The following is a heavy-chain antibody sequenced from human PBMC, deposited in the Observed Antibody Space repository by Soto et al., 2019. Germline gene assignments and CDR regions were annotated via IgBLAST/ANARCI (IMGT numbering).Heavy chain of an antibody. CDR3: ARDQGGV. J-gene: IGHJ4*01. CDR2: ISSDGVDT. CDR1: GFTFSGYV. D-gene: IGHD3-16*01. Sequence: DVRLVESGGGLVQPGGSLRLSCVASGFTFSGYVMHWVRQAPGKGLEYISHISSDGVDTYQKNSVKGRFTISRDNTKHTPFIQRDRQPAEGTGMYHCARDQGGVWGRGTLVTVSS. V-gene: IGHV3-64*01.